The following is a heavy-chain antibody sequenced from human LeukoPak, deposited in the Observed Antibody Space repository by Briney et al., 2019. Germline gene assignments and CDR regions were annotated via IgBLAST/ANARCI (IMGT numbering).Heavy chain of an antibody. V-gene: IGHV4-39*07. J-gene: IGHJ4*02. CDR3: ARERRYYDILTGYYVDY. Sequence: SETLSLTCTVSGGSISSSSYYWGWIRQPPGKGLEWIGSIYYSGSTYYNPSLKSRVTMSVDTSKNQFSLKLSSVTAADTAVYYCARERRYYDILTGYYVDYWGQGTLVTVSS. CDR1: GGSISSSSYY. CDR2: IYYSGST. D-gene: IGHD3-9*01.